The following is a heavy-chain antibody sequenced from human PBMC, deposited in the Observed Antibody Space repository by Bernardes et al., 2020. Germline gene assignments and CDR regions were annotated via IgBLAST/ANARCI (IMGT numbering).Heavy chain of an antibody. Sequence: SETLSLTCTVSGGSISSSSYYWGWIRQPPGKVLECIGSIYYRGSTYYNPSLKSRVTISVDTSKNQLSLKLSSVTAADTAVYYCARLYEEVRPPDYCGQGTLVTVSS. D-gene: IGHD3-10*01. CDR3: ARLYEEVRPPDY. CDR2: IYYRGST. V-gene: IGHV4-39*01. J-gene: IGHJ4*02. CDR1: GGSISSSSYY.